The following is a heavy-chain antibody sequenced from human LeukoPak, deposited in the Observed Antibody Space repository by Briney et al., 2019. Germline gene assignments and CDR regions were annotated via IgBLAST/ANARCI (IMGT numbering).Heavy chain of an antibody. CDR1: GFTFSSYS. V-gene: IGHV3-21*01. Sequence: GGSLRLSCAASGFTFSSYSMNWVRQAPGKGLEWVSSISSSSSYIYYADSVKGRFTISRDNAKSSLYLQMNSLRAEDTAVYYCARDGLLYSSSFRWGQGTLVTVSS. J-gene: IGHJ4*02. D-gene: IGHD6-6*01. CDR2: ISSSSSYI. CDR3: ARDGLLYSSSFR.